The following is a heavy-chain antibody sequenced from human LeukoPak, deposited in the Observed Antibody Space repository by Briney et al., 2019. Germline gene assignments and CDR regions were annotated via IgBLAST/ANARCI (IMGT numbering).Heavy chain of an antibody. CDR1: GGSFSGYY. J-gene: IGHJ3*02. CDR3: ARPNLVTTDAFDI. D-gene: IGHD5-12*01. Sequence: PSETLSLTCAVYGGSFSGYYWSWIRQPPGKGLEWIGETNHSGSTNYNPSLKSRVTISADTSKNQFSLKLSSVTAADTAVYYCARPNLVTTDAFDIWGQGTMVTVSS. CDR2: TNHSGST. V-gene: IGHV4-34*01.